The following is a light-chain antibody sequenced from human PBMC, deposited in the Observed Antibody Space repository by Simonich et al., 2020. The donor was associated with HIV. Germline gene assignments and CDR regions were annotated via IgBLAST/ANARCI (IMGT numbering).Light chain of an antibody. J-gene: IGKJ4*01. Sequence: IVLTQSQGTLSLFPGERATLSCRASQSLTNNLAWYQKKPGQAPRLLIYAASTRATGIPARFSGTGSGTEFTLTISSMQSEDFALYYCQQYNDSPLTFGGGTKVEIK. V-gene: IGKV3-15*01. CDR2: AAS. CDR3: QQYNDSPLT. CDR1: QSLTNN.